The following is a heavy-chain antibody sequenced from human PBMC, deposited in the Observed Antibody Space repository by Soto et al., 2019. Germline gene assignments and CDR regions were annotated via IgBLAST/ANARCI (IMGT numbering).Heavy chain of an antibody. CDR1: GFTFSSYA. D-gene: IGHD2-2*01. CDR3: AKKSNNVLVPAAQQPPFDY. Sequence: GGSLRLSCAASGFTFSSYAMSWVRQAPGKGLEWVSAISASGGSTFYADSVKGRFTISRDNSKNTLYLQMNSLRAEDTAIYYCAKKSNNVLVPAAQQPPFDYWGQGTLVTVSS. V-gene: IGHV3-23*01. J-gene: IGHJ4*02. CDR2: ISASGGST.